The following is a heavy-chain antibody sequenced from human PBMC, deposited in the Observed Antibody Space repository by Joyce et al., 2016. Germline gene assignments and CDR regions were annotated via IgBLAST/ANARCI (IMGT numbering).Heavy chain of an antibody. CDR3: AWGKY. CDR1: GGTFITYN. CDR2: ISPTFDTT. D-gene: IGHD7-27*01. Sequence: QVKLVQSGAEVLKPGSSVKVSCKASGGTFITYNVNWVRQAPGQGLEWMGEISPTFDTTDYAQRFQGRVTITADESPDTVYMELSSLRSEDTALYYCAWGKYWGQGTLVTVSS. V-gene: IGHV1-69*01. J-gene: IGHJ4*02.